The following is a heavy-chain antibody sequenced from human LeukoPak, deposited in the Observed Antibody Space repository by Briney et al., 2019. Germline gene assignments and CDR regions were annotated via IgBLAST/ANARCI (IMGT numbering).Heavy chain of an antibody. V-gene: IGHV3-21*01. J-gene: IGHJ3*02. CDR2: ISSSSSYI. Sequence: PGGSLRLSCAASGFTFSSYSMNWVRQAPGKGLEWVSSISSSSSYIYYADSVKGRFTISRDNAKNSLYLQMNSLRAEDTAVYYCARQPPAGIARTYAIWGQGTMVTVSS. D-gene: IGHD6-13*01. CDR3: ARQPPAGIARTYAI. CDR1: GFTFSSYS.